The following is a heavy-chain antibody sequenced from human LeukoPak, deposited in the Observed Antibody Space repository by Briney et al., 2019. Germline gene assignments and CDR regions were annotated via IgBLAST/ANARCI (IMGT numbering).Heavy chain of an antibody. CDR2: INGDESST. V-gene: IGHV3-74*01. CDR3: VRDGLGATSPRSDC. J-gene: IGHJ4*02. CDR1: GFTFSSYW. D-gene: IGHD5-12*01. Sequence: GRSLRLSCAASGFTFSSYWMHWVRQAPGKGLVGISRINGDESSTAYADSVKGRFTISRDNAKNTLYLQMNSLRAEDTAVYYCVRDGLGATSPRSDCWGQGTLVTVSS.